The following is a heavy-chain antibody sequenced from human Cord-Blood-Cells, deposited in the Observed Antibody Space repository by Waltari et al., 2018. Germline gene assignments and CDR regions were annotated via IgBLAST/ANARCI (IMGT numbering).Heavy chain of an antibody. Sequence: QVQLVESGGGVVQPGRSLSLSCAASGFTFSSYALHWVRQAPGKGLEWVAVISYDGSNKYYADSVKGRFTISRDNSKNTLYLQMNSLRAEDTAVYYCARDFAGAPDYWGQGTLVTVSS. CDR3: ARDFAGAPDY. CDR2: ISYDGSNK. J-gene: IGHJ4*02. V-gene: IGHV3-30*04. D-gene: IGHD7-27*01. CDR1: GFTFSSYA.